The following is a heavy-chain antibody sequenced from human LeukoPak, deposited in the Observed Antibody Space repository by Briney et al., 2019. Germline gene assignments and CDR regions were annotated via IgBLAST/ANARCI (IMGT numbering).Heavy chain of an antibody. J-gene: IGHJ4*02. CDR2: ISSSSSHT. CDR3: ARTNPGSGWRFDY. CDR1: EFAFSDFY. D-gene: IGHD6-19*01. V-gene: IGHV3-11*06. Sequence: GGSLRLSCGASEFAFSDFYMTWIRQAPGKGLEWVSYISSSSSHTNYADSVKGRFTISRDNAKNSLYLQMTSLRAEDTAVYYCARTNPGSGWRFDYWGQGTLVTVSS.